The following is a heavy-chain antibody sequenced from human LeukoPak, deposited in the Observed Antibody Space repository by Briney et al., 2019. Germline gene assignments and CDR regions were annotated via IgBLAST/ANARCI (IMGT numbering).Heavy chain of an antibody. CDR1: GGTFSSYA. CDR2: IIPIFGTA. Sequence: SVKVSCKASGGTFSSYAISWVRQAPGQGLEWMGGIIPIFGTANYAQKFQGRVTITADESTSTVYMELSSLRSEDTAVYYCARDGSLLSSGWPPYWYFDLWGRGTLVTVSS. J-gene: IGHJ2*01. D-gene: IGHD6-19*01. CDR3: ARDGSLLSSGWPPYWYFDL. V-gene: IGHV1-69*13.